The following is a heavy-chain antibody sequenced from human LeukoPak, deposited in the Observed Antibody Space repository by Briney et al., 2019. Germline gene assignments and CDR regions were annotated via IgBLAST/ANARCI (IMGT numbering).Heavy chain of an antibody. CDR2: LYSGGDT. Sequence: GGSLRLSCAASGFSFSTYAMHWVRQAPGKGLEWVSVLYSGGDTYYADSVKGRFTISRDNSKNTLYLQLNTLRAEDTAVYYCARYIPSCGGNCNDGFDIWGQGTMVSVSS. CDR1: GFSFSTYA. V-gene: IGHV3-53*01. D-gene: IGHD2-21*01. J-gene: IGHJ3*02. CDR3: ARYIPSCGGNCNDGFDI.